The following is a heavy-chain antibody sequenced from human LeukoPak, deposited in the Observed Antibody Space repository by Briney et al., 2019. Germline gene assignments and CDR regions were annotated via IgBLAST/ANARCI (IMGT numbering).Heavy chain of an antibody. Sequence: ASVKVSCKASGGTFSSYAISWVRQAPGQGLEWMGGIIPIFGTANYAQKFQGRVTITADKSTSTAYMELSSLRSEDTAVYYCAREIPSGPHMDVWGKGTTVTVSS. V-gene: IGHV1-69*06. CDR2: IIPIFGTA. CDR1: GGTFSSYA. D-gene: IGHD1-26*01. J-gene: IGHJ6*03. CDR3: AREIPSGPHMDV.